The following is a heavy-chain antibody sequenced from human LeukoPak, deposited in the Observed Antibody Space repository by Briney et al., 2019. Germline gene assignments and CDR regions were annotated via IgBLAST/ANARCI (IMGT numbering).Heavy chain of an antibody. V-gene: IGHV4-39*01. CDR1: GGSISSSSYY. Sequence: PSETLSLTCTVSGGSISSSSYYWGWIRQPPGKGLEWIGSIYYSGSTYYNPSLKSRVTISVDTSKNQFSLKLSSVTAADTAVYYCARAAFWSGYLRYFDLWGRGTLVTVSS. CDR3: ARAAFWSGYLRYFDL. J-gene: IGHJ2*01. D-gene: IGHD3-3*01. CDR2: IYYSGST.